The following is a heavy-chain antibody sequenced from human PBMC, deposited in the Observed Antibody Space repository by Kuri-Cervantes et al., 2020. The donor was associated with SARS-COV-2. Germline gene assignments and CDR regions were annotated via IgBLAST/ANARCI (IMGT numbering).Heavy chain of an antibody. D-gene: IGHD2-2*01. V-gene: IGHV3-21*01. CDR3: AREESTHYYYYGMDV. CDR2: ISSSSSYI. CDR1: GFTFSSYS. J-gene: IGHJ6*02. Sequence: GESLKISCAASGFTFSSYSMNWVRQAPGKGLEWASSISSSSSYIYYADSVKGRFTISRDNAKNSLYLKMNSLRAEDTAVYYCAREESTHYYYYGMDVWGQGTTVTVSS.